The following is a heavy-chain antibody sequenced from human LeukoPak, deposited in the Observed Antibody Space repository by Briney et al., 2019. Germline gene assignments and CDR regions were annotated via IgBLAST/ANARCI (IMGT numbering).Heavy chain of an antibody. CDR2: ISYDGSNK. CDR1: GFTFSSYA. Sequence: SGGSLRLSCAASGFTFSSYAMHWVRQAPGKGLEWVAVISYDGSNKYYADSVKGRFTISRDNSKNTLYLQMNSLRAEDTAVYYCAREPTYSGISPTDYWGQGTLVTVSS. J-gene: IGHJ4*02. V-gene: IGHV3-30-3*01. CDR3: AREPTYSGISPTDY. D-gene: IGHD1-26*01.